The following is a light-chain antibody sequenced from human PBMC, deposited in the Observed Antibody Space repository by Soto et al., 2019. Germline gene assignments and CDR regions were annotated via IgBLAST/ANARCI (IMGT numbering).Light chain of an antibody. CDR3: QSYDSSLSAVV. CDR1: SSNIGAGYD. J-gene: IGLJ2*01. CDR2: DNS. Sequence: QSVLTQPPSVSGAPGQRVTISCTGSSSNIGAGYDVHWYQQLPGTAPKLLIYDNSNRPSGVPDRFSGSKSGTSASLAITGPQAADEADYYCQSYDSSLSAVVFGGATKLTVL. V-gene: IGLV1-40*01.